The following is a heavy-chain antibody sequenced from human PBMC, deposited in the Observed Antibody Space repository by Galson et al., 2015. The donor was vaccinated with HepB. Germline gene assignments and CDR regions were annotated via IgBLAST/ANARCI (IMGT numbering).Heavy chain of an antibody. V-gene: IGHV3-30-3*01. CDR3: ARTERMGATRRCYFDY. D-gene: IGHD1-26*01. CDR2: ISYDGSNK. Sequence: SLRLSCAASGFTFSSYAMHWVRQAPGKGLEWVAVISYDGSNKYYADSVKGRLTISRDNSKNTLYLQMNSLRAEDTAVYYCARTERMGATRRCYFDYWGQGTLVTVSS. CDR1: GFTFSSYA. J-gene: IGHJ4*02.